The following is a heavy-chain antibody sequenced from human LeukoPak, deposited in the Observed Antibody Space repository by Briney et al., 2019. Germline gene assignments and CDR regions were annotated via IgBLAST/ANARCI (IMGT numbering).Heavy chain of an antibody. CDR1: GFTFSSYA. V-gene: IGHV3-30-3*01. CDR3: ARDLGRSIAVREEAYYGMDV. J-gene: IGHJ6*02. CDR2: ISYDGSNK. Sequence: GGSLRLSCAASGFTFSSYAMHWVRQAPGKGLEWVAVISYDGSNKYYADSVKGRFTISRDNSKNTLYLQMNSLRAEDTAVYYCARDLGRSIAVREEAYYGMDVWGQGNPGHRLL. D-gene: IGHD3-10*01.